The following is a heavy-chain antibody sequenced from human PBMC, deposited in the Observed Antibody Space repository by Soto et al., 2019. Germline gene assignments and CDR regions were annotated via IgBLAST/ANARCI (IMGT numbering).Heavy chain of an antibody. D-gene: IGHD3-22*01. J-gene: IGHJ6*02. CDR2: IIPILGTA. CDR3: ARPYDSSDYYGGGMDV. Sequence: QVQLVQSGAEVKKPGSSVKVSCKASGGTFNNNAISWVRQAPGQGLEWMGGIIPILGTANYAQKFRGRVTITADECTSTGYMDLSSLRSEDTAVYYGARPYDSSDYYGGGMDVWGQGTTVTVSS. CDR1: GGTFNNNA. V-gene: IGHV1-69*01.